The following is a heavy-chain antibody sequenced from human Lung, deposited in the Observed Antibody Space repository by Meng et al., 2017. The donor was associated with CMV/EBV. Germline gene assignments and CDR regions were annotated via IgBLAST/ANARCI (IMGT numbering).Heavy chain of an antibody. J-gene: IGHJ3*02. V-gene: IGHV3-21*06. CDR1: GFSFSAYT. CDR2: ISSSRSYI. CDR3: ARERLYQPLWGDAVEI. D-gene: IGHD2-2*01. Sequence: GESLKISCAPSGFSFSAYTLHWVRQAPGKGLEWVASISSSRSYINYADPVKGQFTISRDNAKDSLYLQMSSRRAEDTAVYYCARERLYQPLWGDAVEIWGQRTIVTVSS.